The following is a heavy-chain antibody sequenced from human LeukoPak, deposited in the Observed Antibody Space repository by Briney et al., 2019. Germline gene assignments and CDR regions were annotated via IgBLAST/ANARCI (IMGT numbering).Heavy chain of an antibody. Sequence: GGSLRLSCAATGFTFRSYAMTWVRQAPGKGLEWVSAISSSGGSAYYADSVKGRFTISRDNSKNIMYLQMNSLRVEDTAVYYCAKCGSYCFYDYWGQGTLVTVSS. J-gene: IGHJ4*02. CDR3: AKCGSYCFYDY. V-gene: IGHV3-23*01. D-gene: IGHD2-21*02. CDR1: GFTFRSYA. CDR2: ISSSGGSA.